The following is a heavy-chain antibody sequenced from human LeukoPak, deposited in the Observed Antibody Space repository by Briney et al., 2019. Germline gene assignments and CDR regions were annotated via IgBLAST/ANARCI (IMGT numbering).Heavy chain of an antibody. V-gene: IGHV4-39*01. Sequence: SETLSLTCTVSGGSISSNNYYWGWIRQPPGKGLEWIGSVHYSGSSYYNPSLKSRLTISVDTSKSQFSLKLSSVTAADTAVYYCARGYSSSWYGVYYYYMDVWGKGTTVTVSS. CDR1: GGSISSNNYY. J-gene: IGHJ6*03. CDR2: VHYSGSS. CDR3: ARGYSSSWYGVYYYYMDV. D-gene: IGHD6-13*01.